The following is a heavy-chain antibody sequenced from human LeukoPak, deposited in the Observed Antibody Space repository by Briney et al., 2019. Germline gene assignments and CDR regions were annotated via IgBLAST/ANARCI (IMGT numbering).Heavy chain of an antibody. Sequence: GGSLRLSCAASGFTVSSNYMSWVRQAPGKGLEWVSVIYSGGSTYYADSVKGRFTISRDNSKNTLYLQMNSLRAEDTAVYYCARMIVVVTPDAFDIWGQGTMVTVSS. CDR2: IYSGGST. CDR3: ARMIVVVTPDAFDI. V-gene: IGHV3-53*01. CDR1: GFTVSSNY. J-gene: IGHJ3*02. D-gene: IGHD2-21*02.